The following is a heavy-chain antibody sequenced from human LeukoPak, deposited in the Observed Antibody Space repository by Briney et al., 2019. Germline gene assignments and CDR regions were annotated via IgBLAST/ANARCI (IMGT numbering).Heavy chain of an antibody. V-gene: IGHV1-18*01. CDR2: SSAYDGNT. J-gene: IGHJ4*02. Sequence: GASVKVSCKSSGYTFTSYGFSWVRQAPGQGLEWMGWSSAYDGNTNYEQKLQGRVTMTTDTSTSTVYMELTSLRSDDTAVYYCSRMGDYHLVSFFDYWGQGTLVTVSS. CDR3: SRMGDYHLVSFFDY. D-gene: IGHD5-12*01. CDR1: GYTFTSYG.